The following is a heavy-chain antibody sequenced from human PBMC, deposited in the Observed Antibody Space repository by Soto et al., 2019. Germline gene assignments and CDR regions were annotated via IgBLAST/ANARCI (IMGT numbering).Heavy chain of an antibody. Sequence: QVQLVQSGAEVKKPGSSVKVSCKASGGTFNRYAISWVRQAPGQGLEWMGGIIPIFGIGNDAQRFQGRVTITADESTGTAYMELSSLRSDDTGVYYCARSAITLFGVVSIPPHYYSEMDVWGQGTTVTVSS. CDR2: IIPIFGIG. V-gene: IGHV1-69*01. D-gene: IGHD3-3*01. J-gene: IGHJ6*02. CDR3: ARSAITLFGVVSIPPHYYSEMDV. CDR1: GGTFNRYA.